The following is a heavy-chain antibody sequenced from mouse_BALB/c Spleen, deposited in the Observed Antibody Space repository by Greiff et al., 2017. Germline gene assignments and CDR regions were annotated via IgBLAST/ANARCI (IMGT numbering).Heavy chain of an antibody. J-gene: IGHJ4*01. Sequence: EVKLVESGPGLVKPSQSLSLTCTVTGYSITSDYAWNWIRQFPGNKLEWMGYISYSGSTSYNPSLKSRISITRDTSKNQFFLQLNSVTTEDTATYYCARSRRNGYYGGYAMDYWGQGTSVTVSS. CDR3: ARSRRNGYYGGYAMDY. CDR2: ISYSGST. V-gene: IGHV3-2*02. CDR1: GYSITSDYA. D-gene: IGHD2-3*01.